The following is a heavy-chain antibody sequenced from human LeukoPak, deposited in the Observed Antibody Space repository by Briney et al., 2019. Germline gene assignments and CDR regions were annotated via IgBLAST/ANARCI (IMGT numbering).Heavy chain of an antibody. CDR2: IIPILGIA. CDR3: ARDDGFGVTYDSGSYYNDY. CDR1: GGTFSSYA. Sequence: SVKVSCKASGGTFSSYAISWVRQAPGQGLEWMGRIIPILGIANYAQKFQGRVTITADKSTSTAYMEPSSLRSEDTAVYYCARDDGFGVTYDSGSYYNDYWGQGTLVTVSS. V-gene: IGHV1-69*04. J-gene: IGHJ4*02. D-gene: IGHD3-10*01.